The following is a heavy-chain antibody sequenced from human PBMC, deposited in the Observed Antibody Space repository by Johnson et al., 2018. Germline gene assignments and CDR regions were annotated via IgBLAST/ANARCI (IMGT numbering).Heavy chain of an antibody. Sequence: VQLVQSGAEVKQPGESLRISCKGSEYSFNTYWIAWVRQMPGKGLEWMGIIYPSDSDTKYSPSFQGQVTISADRSTNTAYLQGSSLKASDTAIYYCASDSGGSINLGGFDIWGQGTMVSVS. V-gene: IGHV5-51*01. D-gene: IGHD4-23*01. J-gene: IGHJ3*02. CDR3: ASDSGGSINLGGFDI. CDR2: IYPSDSDT. CDR1: EYSFNTYW.